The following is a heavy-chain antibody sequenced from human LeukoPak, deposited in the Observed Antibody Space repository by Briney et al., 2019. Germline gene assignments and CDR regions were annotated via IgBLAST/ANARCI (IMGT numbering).Heavy chain of an antibody. CDR1: GFTFSSYT. CDR2: ISSSSSYI. D-gene: IGHD3-9*01. J-gene: IGHJ3*02. CDR3: ARDTYDILTGYYKWAFDI. V-gene: IGHV3-21*06. Sequence: GGSLRLSCAASGFTFSSYTMNWVRQAPGKGLEWVSSISSSSSYIYYADSVKGRFTISRDNAKNSLYLQMNSLRAEDTAVYYCARDTYDILTGYYKWAFDIWGQGAMVTVSS.